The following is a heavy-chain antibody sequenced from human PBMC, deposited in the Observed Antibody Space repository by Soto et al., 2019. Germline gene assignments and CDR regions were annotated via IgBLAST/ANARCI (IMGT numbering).Heavy chain of an antibody. CDR1: GFTLTSSA. J-gene: IGHJ6*02. CDR2: IVVGSGKT. V-gene: IGHV1-58*02. D-gene: IGHD6-19*01. Sequence: QMQLVQSGPEVKKPGTSVKVSCKASGFTLTSSAMQWVRQARGERLEWIGWIVVGSGKTNYAQKFKERVTITRDMATSTAYMELSSLRSEDTAVYYCAAVFPQWLHNDYYGMDVWGQGTTVTVSS. CDR3: AAVFPQWLHNDYYGMDV.